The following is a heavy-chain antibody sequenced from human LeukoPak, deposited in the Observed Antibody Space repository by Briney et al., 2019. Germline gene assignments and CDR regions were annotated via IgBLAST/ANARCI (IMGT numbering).Heavy chain of an antibody. J-gene: IGHJ4*01. CDR3: ASIYY. V-gene: IGHV3-53*01. CDR1: GFTVSSHY. CDR2: ICSGGST. Sequence: QPGGSLRLSRAASGFTVSSHYMRWVRQPPGKGLEWVLVICSGGSTYYAASVKGRFTISRDNSKNTLYLQMNSVRAEDTAVYYCASIYYWGHGTLVTVSS.